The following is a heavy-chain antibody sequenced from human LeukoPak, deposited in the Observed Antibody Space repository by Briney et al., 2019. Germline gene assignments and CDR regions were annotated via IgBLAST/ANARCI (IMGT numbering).Heavy chain of an antibody. CDR1: GFTFSSYA. Sequence: PGGSQRLSCAASGFTFSSYAVSWVRQARGKGLEWVSAISGSGGSTYYADAVKGRFTISRDNSNNMLYLQMNSLRAEDTAVYYCAKDFRIGYPDAVDIWGQGTMVTVSS. V-gene: IGHV3-23*01. J-gene: IGHJ3*02. CDR3: AKDFRIGYPDAVDI. D-gene: IGHD3-22*01. CDR2: ISGSGGST.